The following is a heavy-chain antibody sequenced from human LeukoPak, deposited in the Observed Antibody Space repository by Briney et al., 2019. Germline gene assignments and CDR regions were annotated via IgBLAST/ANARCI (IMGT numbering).Heavy chain of an antibody. CDR1: GFSLSTSGMR. D-gene: IGHD6-19*01. V-gene: IGHV2-70*04. CDR3: ARFASGLYYFDY. CDR2: IDWDDDK. J-gene: IGHJ4*02. Sequence: SGPTLVNPTQTLTLTCTFSGFSLSTSGMRVSWIRQPPGKALEWLARIDWDDDKFYSTSLKTRLTISKDTSKNQVVLTMTNMDPVDTATYYCARFASGLYYFDYWGQGTLVPVSS.